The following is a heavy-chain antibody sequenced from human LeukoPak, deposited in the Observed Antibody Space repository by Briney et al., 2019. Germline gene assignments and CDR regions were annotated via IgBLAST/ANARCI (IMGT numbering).Heavy chain of an antibody. Sequence: SGPVLVKPTETLMLTCTVSGFSLGDARMGVSWIRQPPGKALEWLAHIFSNDEKSYSTSLKTRLTISKDTSKNQVVLTMTHMDPVDTASYYCARINNWNFDSWGQGTLVIVSS. CDR2: IFSNDEK. CDR1: GFSLGDARMG. V-gene: IGHV2-26*01. J-gene: IGHJ4*02. CDR3: ARINNWNFDS. D-gene: IGHD1-20*01.